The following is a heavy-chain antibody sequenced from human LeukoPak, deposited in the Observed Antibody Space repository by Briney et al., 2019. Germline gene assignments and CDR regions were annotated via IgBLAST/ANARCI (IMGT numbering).Heavy chain of an antibody. CDR1: GFTFSSYA. J-gene: IGHJ4*02. CDR3: AKPGYSSSWYYFDY. Sequence: GGSLRLSCAASGFTFSSYAMSWVRQAPGKGLEWVSAISGSGGSTYYADSVKGRFTISRDNSKNPLYLQMNSLRAEDTAVYYCAKPGYSSSWYYFDYWGQGTLVTVSS. D-gene: IGHD6-13*01. V-gene: IGHV3-23*01. CDR2: ISGSGGST.